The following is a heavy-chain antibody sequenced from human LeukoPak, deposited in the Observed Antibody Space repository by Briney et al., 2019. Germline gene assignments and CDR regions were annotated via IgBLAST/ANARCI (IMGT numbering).Heavy chain of an antibody. Sequence: SVKVSCKASGGTFSSYAISWVRQAPGQGLEWMGGIIPIFGTANYAQKFQGRVTITADESTSTAYMELSSLRSEDTAVHYCASSNEPAATDYYYYGMDVWGKGTTVTVSS. V-gene: IGHV1-69*13. D-gene: IGHD2-2*01. J-gene: IGHJ6*04. CDR3: ASSNEPAATDYYYYGMDV. CDR2: IIPIFGTA. CDR1: GGTFSSYA.